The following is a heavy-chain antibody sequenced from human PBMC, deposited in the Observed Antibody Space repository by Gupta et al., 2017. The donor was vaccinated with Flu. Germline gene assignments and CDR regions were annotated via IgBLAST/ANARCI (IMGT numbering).Heavy chain of an antibody. CDR3: ARISSRWDLYYHYSMDV. D-gene: IGHD6-13*01. CDR1: GFTFSSYE. Sequence: EVQLVEYGGGLVQPGGSLRLSCAASGFTFSSYEMNWVRQAPWKWLEWVSYISSSGSTIYYADSVRGRFTISRDNAKNSLYLQMNSLRAEDTAVYYCARISSRWDLYYHYSMDVWGQGTTVTVSS. CDR2: ISSSGSTI. V-gene: IGHV3-48*03. J-gene: IGHJ6*02.